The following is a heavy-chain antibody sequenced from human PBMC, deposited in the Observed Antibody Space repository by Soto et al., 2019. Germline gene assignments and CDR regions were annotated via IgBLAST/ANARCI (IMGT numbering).Heavy chain of an antibody. D-gene: IGHD1-26*01. CDR1: GYTFTSYD. CDR2: MNPNSGNT. CDR3: ARQWELSGYYYGMDV. J-gene: IGHJ6*02. V-gene: IGHV1-8*01. Sequence: QVQLVQSGAEVKKPGASVKVSCKASGYTFTSYDINWVRQATGQGLEWMGGMNPNSGNTGYAQKFQGRVTMTRDTSISTAYMELSSLRSEDTAVYYCARQWELSGYYYGMDVWGQGTTVTVSS.